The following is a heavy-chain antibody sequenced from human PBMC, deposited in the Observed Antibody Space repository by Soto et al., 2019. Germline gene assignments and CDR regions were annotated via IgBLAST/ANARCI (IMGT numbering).Heavy chain of an antibody. Sequence: EVQLVESGGGLVQPGGSLRLSCAASGLTFSNFRMHWVRQAPGKGLVWVALISNDGRSTNHADSVKGRFTISRDNAKSTLYLQLNSLRAEDTAAYYCARDTAGLSYWGQGTLVTVSS. J-gene: IGHJ4*02. CDR1: GLTFSNFR. CDR2: ISNDGRST. D-gene: IGHD2-21*02. V-gene: IGHV3-74*01. CDR3: ARDTAGLSY.